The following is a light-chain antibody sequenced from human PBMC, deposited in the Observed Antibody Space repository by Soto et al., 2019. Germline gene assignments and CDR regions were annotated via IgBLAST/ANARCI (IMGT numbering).Light chain of an antibody. Sequence: QSALTQPASVSGSPGQSITISCTGTSRDVGGYKYVSWYQQHPGKAPKLIIYEVSNRPSGVSNRFSGSKSGNTASLTISRLQAEDEADYYCTSYRGSSTLVFGGGTKLTVL. CDR2: EVS. J-gene: IGLJ2*01. V-gene: IGLV2-14*01. CDR1: SRDVGGYKY. CDR3: TSYRGSSTLV.